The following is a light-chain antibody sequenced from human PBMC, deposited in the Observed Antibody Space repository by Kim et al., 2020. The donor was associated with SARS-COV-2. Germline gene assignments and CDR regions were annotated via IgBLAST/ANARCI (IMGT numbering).Light chain of an antibody. CDR1: RSNIGRNS. Sequence: PGQIVTISCSGSRSNIGRNSVNWYQQFPGTAPKILIYSNDQRSSGVPDRFSGSKSGTAASLAITELRSEDEAEYFCAAWDDSLNVVFGGGTQLTVL. CDR3: AAWDDSLNVV. CDR2: SND. J-gene: IGLJ2*01. V-gene: IGLV1-44*01.